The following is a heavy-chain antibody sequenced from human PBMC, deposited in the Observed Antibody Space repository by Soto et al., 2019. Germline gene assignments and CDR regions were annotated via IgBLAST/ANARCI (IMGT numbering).Heavy chain of an antibody. J-gene: IGHJ5*02. Sequence: ASVKVSCKASGYTFTGYYMHWVRQAPGQGLEWMGWINGNSGDTNYAQKFQGRVAMTRDTSISTAYMDLTRLNSDDTAVYYCAIQGDYDSSGYYSEPWGQGTLVTVSS. CDR2: INGNSGDT. D-gene: IGHD3-22*01. CDR1: GYTFTGYY. V-gene: IGHV1-2*02. CDR3: AIQGDYDSSGYYSEP.